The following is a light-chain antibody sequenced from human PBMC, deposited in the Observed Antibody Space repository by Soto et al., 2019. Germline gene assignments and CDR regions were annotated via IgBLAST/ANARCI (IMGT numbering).Light chain of an antibody. V-gene: IGLV2-14*03. J-gene: IGLJ1*01. CDR1: SNDVGGHNY. CDR2: DVR. Sequence: QSALTQPASVSGSPGQSITISCTGTSNDVGGHNYVSWYQQHPGKAPKLLIYDVRSRASGVSDRFSGSKSGHTASLTISGSRPECEAYYYCVTYKSRRTRVFGTGTQVTVL. CDR3: VTYKSRRTRV.